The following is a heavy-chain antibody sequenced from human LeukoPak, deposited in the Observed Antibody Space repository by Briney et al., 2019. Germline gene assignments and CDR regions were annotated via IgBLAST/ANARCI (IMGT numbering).Heavy chain of an antibody. CDR2: IQSDGSNK. V-gene: IGHV3-30*02. D-gene: IGHD2-2*01. Sequence: GGSLRLSCAASGFTFSSFGMHWVRQTPGKGLEWVAFIQSDGSNKYYADSVKGRFTISRDNSKNTLYLQMNSLRTEDTAVYYCDCSSTSCYAAGDYWGQGTLVTVS. J-gene: IGHJ4*02. CDR1: GFTFSSFG. CDR3: DCSSTSCYAAGDY.